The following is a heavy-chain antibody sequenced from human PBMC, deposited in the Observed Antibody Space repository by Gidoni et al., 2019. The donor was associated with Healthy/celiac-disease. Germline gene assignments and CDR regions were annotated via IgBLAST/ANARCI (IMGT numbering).Heavy chain of an antibody. Sequence: QAKLPESGPGLVKPSETLSITGTVSGGSVSSASYHWSWIGQPPGKGLVWIGYIYYSGSTNYNPSLKSRVTISVDTAKNQFSQKLSSVAAADTAVYCWAGGRGTGKRMDVWGQGTTVTVSS. CDR1: GGSVSSASYH. J-gene: IGHJ6*02. D-gene: IGHD1-1*01. CDR2: IYYSGST. V-gene: IGHV4-61*01. CDR3: AGGRGTGKRMDV.